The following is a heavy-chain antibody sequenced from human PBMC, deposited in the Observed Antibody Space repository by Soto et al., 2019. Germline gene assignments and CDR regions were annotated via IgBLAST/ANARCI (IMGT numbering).Heavy chain of an antibody. CDR2: ISTYNGNT. V-gene: IGHV1-18*01. CDR1: GYNFTRFG. CDR3: ARLYIVGTTMSYGMDV. Sequence: QAHLVQSGAEVKKPGASVQVSCKSSGYNFTRFGISWVRQAPGQGLEWMGWISTYNGNTNYAQRLQGRVTMTTHTSTNTAYMELRSLRSDDTAVYYGARLYIVGTTMSYGMDVWGQGTTVTVSS. J-gene: IGHJ6*02. D-gene: IGHD1-26*01.